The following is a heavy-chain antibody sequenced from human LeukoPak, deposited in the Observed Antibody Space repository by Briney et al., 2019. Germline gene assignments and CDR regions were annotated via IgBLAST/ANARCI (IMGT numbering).Heavy chain of an antibody. D-gene: IGHD6-19*01. CDR2: IYYSGST. Sequence: SETLSLTCTVSGGSISSSSYYWGWIRQPPGKGLEWIGSIYYSGSTYYNPSLKSRVTISVDTSKNQFSLKLSSVTAADTAVYYCARDEGSGWYYFDCWGQGTLVTVSS. J-gene: IGHJ4*02. CDR3: ARDEGSGWYYFDC. CDR1: GGSISSSSYY. V-gene: IGHV4-39*02.